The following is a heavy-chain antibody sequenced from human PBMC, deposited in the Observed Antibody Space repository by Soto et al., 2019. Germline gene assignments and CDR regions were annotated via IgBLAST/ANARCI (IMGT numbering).Heavy chain of an antibody. CDR1: GGSFSGYY. D-gene: IGHD3-9*01. J-gene: IGHJ6*03. Sequence: SETLSLTCAGDGGSFSGYYWSWIRQPPGKGLEWIGEINHSGSTNYNPPLKSRVTISVDTSKNQFSLKLSSVTAADTAVYYCARVGRYFDWLSGKDYYMDVWGKGTTVTRLL. CDR2: INHSGST. V-gene: IGHV4-34*01. CDR3: ARVGRYFDWLSGKDYYMDV.